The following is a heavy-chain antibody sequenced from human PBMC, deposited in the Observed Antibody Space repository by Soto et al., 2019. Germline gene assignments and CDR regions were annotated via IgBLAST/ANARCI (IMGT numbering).Heavy chain of an antibody. CDR2: ILPVFGMM. CDR1: RGTFNTSP. J-gene: IGHJ6*02. CDR3: ATPHLRGRHYDFRSPPTASLYHYGLGV. D-gene: IGHD3-3*01. V-gene: IGHV1-69*01. Sequence: QVQLAQSGAEVKKPGSSVRVSCQTSRGTFNTSPISWMRQAPGQGLEWLGDILPVFGMMNYAQQFQDRLNFTADESTTSVCMEVSRLTPEDTAVYFCATPHLRGRHYDFRSPPTASLYHYGLGVWGQGTTVIVSS.